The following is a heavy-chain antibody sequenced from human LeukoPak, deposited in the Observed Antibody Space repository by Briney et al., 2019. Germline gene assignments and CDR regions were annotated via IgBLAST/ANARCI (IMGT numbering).Heavy chain of an antibody. D-gene: IGHD3-22*01. V-gene: IGHV3-20*04. CDR1: GFTFDDYG. CDR2: INWNGGST. CDR3: ARVYYDSSGYGGFDY. Sequence: PGGSLRFSCAASGFTFDDYGMSWVRQAPGKGLEWVSGINWNGGSTGYADSVKGRFTISRDNAKNSLYLQMNSLRAEDTASYYCARVYYDSSGYGGFDYWGQGTLVTVSS. J-gene: IGHJ4*02.